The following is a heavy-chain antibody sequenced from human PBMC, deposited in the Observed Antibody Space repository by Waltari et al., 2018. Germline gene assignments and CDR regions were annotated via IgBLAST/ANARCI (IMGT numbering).Heavy chain of an antibody. J-gene: IGHJ3*01. V-gene: IGHV1-69*12. CDR3: ARRDLGFAFDV. Sequence: VHLVQSGAEMRTPGSSVKVSCKASGGPFGSYSIAWVRQAAGQGLEWLGGIIPIYGRPQYANNFQGRVTLTADASTTTVFLEMSGLRAEDTAIYFCARRDLGFAFDVWGQGTLVIVSS. CDR2: IIPIYGRP. D-gene: IGHD1-26*01. CDR1: GGPFGSYS.